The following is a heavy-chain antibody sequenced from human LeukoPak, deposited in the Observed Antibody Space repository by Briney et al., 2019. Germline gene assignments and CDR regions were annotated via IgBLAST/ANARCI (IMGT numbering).Heavy chain of an antibody. CDR1: GFTFSSYA. Sequence: GGSLRLSCAASGFTFSSYAMSWVRQAPGKGLEWVSAISGSGGSTYYADSVKGRFTISRDNSKNTLYLQMNSLRAEDTAVYYCAKGRPRIAAAGNDAFDIWGQGTMVTVSS. D-gene: IGHD6-13*01. CDR2: ISGSGGST. CDR3: AKGRPRIAAAGNDAFDI. V-gene: IGHV3-23*01. J-gene: IGHJ3*02.